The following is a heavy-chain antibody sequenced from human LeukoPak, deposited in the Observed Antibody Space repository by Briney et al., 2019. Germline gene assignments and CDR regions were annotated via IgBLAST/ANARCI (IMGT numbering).Heavy chain of an antibody. D-gene: IGHD2-2*01. Sequence: GGSLRLSCAASEFTFSLYAMNWVRQAPGKGLEWVSYINDVSSDIHYADSVKGRFTISRDNAKNTLYLQMNSLRAEDTAVYYCARDTYQPGLIDCWGQGTLVTVSS. V-gene: IGHV3-21*05. CDR1: EFTFSLYA. J-gene: IGHJ4*02. CDR2: INDVSSDI. CDR3: ARDTYQPGLIDC.